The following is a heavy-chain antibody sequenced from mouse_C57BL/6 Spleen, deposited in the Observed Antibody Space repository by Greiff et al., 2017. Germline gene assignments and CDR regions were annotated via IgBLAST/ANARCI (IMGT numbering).Heavy chain of an antibody. CDR3: ARRFTTVVAEYFDV. CDR2: ISGGGGNT. CDR1: GFTFSSYT. Sequence: EVKLVESGGGLVKPGGSLKLSCAASGFTFSSYTMSWVRQTPEKRLEWVATISGGGGNTYYPDSVKGRFTISRDNAKNTLYLQMSSLRSEDTALYYCARRFTTVVAEYFDVWGTGTTVTVSS. J-gene: IGHJ1*03. V-gene: IGHV5-9*01. D-gene: IGHD1-1*01.